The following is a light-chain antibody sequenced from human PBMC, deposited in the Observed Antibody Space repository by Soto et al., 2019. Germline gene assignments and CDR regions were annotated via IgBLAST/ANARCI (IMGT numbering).Light chain of an antibody. CDR3: QQSLGIPYT. J-gene: IGKJ2*01. CDR2: AAA. CDR1: QSITGY. V-gene: IGKV1-39*01. Sequence: DIQMTQSPSSLSASVGDRVTITCRASQSITGYLKWYQQKPGKAPKLLIYAAASLQSGVPSRFSGRGSGTDFTLTISSLQRDDFATYFCQQSLGIPYTFGQGTRLETK.